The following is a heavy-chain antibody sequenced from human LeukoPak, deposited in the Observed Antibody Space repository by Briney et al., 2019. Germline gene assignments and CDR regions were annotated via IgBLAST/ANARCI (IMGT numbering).Heavy chain of an antibody. Sequence: GGSLRLSCAASGFTFSSYAMSWIRQAPGEGLEWVSAISGSGGSTYYADSVRGRFTISRDNSKNTLYLQMNSLRAEDTAVYYCARAIPVVPAAYMDVWGKGTTVTVSS. D-gene: IGHD2-2*01. CDR2: ISGSGGST. CDR3: ARAIPVVPAAYMDV. J-gene: IGHJ6*03. CDR1: GFTFSSYA. V-gene: IGHV3-23*01.